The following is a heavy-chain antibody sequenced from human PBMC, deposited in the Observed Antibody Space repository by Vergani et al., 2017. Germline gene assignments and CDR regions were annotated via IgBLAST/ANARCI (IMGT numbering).Heavy chain of an antibody. CDR1: GYSISSGYY. V-gene: IGHV4-38-2*01. CDR3: ARSRQQLVRGYNWFDP. CDR2: IYQSGST. D-gene: IGHD6-13*01. J-gene: IGHJ5*02. Sequence: QVQLQESGPGLVKPSETLSLTCAVSGYSISSGYYWGWLRQPPGKGLEWIGSIYQSGSTYYNPSLKSRVTISVDTSKNQFSLKLSAVTAADTAVYYCARSRQQLVRGYNWFDPWGQGTLVTVSS.